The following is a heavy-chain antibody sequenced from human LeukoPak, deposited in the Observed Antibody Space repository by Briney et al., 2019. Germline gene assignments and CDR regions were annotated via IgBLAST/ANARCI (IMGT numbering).Heavy chain of an antibody. V-gene: IGHV1-2*02. CDR1: GYTFTGYY. CDR3: AKTVLGDKYPIVVVTLYAFDI. Sequence: ASVKVSCKASGYTFTGYYMHWVRQAPGQGLEWMGWINPNSGGTNYAQKFQGRVTMTRDTSISTAYMELSRLRSDDTAVYYCAKTVLGDKYPIVVVTLYAFDIWGQGAMVTVSS. CDR2: INPNSGGT. J-gene: IGHJ3*02. D-gene: IGHD2-21*02.